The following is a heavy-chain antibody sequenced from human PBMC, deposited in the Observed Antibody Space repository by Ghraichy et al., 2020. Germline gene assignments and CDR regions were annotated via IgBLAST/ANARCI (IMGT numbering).Heavy chain of an antibody. Sequence: GGFLRLSCEGSEFGFTGYSMNWVRQAPGGGLEWISYITTSSKNMSYADSVKGRFTVSRDNAKKMLFLQMNSLRVEDTAIYYCARVSVFAFDLWGPGTMVNVSS. D-gene: IGHD2-8*01. J-gene: IGHJ3*01. CDR3: ARVSVFAFDL. CDR1: EFGFTGYS. V-gene: IGHV3-48*01. CDR2: ITTSSKNM.